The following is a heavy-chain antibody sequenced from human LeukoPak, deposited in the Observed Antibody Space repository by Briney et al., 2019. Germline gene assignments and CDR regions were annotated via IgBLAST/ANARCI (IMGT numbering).Heavy chain of an antibody. CDR2: IKSKTDGGTT. CDR3: TTDGFDY. V-gene: IGHV3-15*01. Sequence: KSGGSPRLSCAVSGFSFNNAWMSWVRQAPGKGLEWVGRIKSKTDGGTTDYAAPVKDRFTISRDDSKYTLYLQMNSLKTEDTAVYYCTTDGFDYWGQGTLVTVSS. CDR1: GFSFNNAW. J-gene: IGHJ4*02.